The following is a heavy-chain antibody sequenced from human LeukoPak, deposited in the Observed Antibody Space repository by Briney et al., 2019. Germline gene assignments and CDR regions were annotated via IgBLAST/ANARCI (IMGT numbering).Heavy chain of an antibody. V-gene: IGHV3-53*01. D-gene: IGHD3-3*01. CDR1: GFTVSSNY. CDR3: AKPLLFGEARFQYFDY. Sequence: GGSLTLSCAASGFTVSSNYMSWVRQAPGKGLEWVSVIYSGGSTYYADSVKGRFTISRDNSKNTLYLQMNSLRAEDTAVYYCAKPLLFGEARFQYFDYWGQGTLVTVSS. J-gene: IGHJ4*02. CDR2: IYSGGST.